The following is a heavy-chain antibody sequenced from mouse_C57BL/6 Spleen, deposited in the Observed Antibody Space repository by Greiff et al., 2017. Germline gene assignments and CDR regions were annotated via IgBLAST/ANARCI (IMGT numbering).Heavy chain of an antibody. V-gene: IGHV1-69*01. CDR3: ARGVTMVMFDY. CDR1: GYTFTSYW. J-gene: IGHJ2*01. CDR2: IDPSDSYT. Sequence: QVQLQQPGAELVMPGASVKLSCKASGYTFTSYWMHWVKQRPGQGLEWIGEIDPSDSYTNYNQKFKGKSTLTVDKSSSTAYMQLSSLTSEDSAVYYCARGVTMVMFDYWGQGTTLTVSS. D-gene: IGHD2-2*01.